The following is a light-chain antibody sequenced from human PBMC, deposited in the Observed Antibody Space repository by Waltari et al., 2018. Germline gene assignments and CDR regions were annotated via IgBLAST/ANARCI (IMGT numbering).Light chain of an antibody. V-gene: IGKV3-11*01. Sequence: EIVLTQSPATLSLSPGERATLSCRASQSVSSYLASFQQKPGQAPRLLIYDASNRATGIPARCSCSGSGTDFTLTISSLEPEDFAVYYCQQRSNWPPLTFGGGTKVEIK. J-gene: IGKJ4*01. CDR1: QSVSSY. CDR2: DAS. CDR3: QQRSNWPPLT.